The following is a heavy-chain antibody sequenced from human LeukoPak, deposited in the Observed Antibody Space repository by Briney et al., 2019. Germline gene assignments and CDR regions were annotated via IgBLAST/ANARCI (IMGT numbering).Heavy chain of an antibody. CDR2: ITGSGGST. CDR3: AKDLLRGPKSDY. CDR1: GFTFSSYA. D-gene: IGHD3-10*01. J-gene: IGHJ4*02. Sequence: GGSLRLSCAASGFTFSSYAMSWVRQAPGKGLEWVSAITGSGGSTYYADSVKGRFTISRDNSKNTLYLQMNRLRAEDTAVYYCAKDLLRGPKSDYWGQGTLVTVSS. V-gene: IGHV3-23*01.